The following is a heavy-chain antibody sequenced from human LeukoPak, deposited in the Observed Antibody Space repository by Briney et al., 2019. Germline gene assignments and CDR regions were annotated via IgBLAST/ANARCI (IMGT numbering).Heavy chain of an antibody. J-gene: IGHJ3*02. CDR3: AVHYGKDAFGI. Sequence: PGGSLRLSCAASGFTFSSYAMHWVRQAPGKGLEWVSSISSSSSYIYYADSVKGRFTISRDNAKNSLYLQMNSLRAEDTAVYYCAVHYGKDAFGIWGQGTMVTVSS. V-gene: IGHV3-21*01. CDR2: ISSSSSYI. D-gene: IGHD4-17*01. CDR1: GFTFSSYA.